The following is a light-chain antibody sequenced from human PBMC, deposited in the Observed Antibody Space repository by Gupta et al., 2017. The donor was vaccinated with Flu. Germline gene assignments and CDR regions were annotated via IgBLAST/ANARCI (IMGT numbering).Light chain of an antibody. Sequence: TLSVSPGGRATLSCRASQSIGSNLAWYQHKPGQAPRLLIHGTFTRATGIPARFSGSGSGTEFTLTISSLQSEDFAVYYCQQYNNWPPSITFGQGTRLEIK. V-gene: IGKV3-15*01. J-gene: IGKJ5*01. CDR1: QSIGSN. CDR3: QQYNNWPPSIT. CDR2: GTF.